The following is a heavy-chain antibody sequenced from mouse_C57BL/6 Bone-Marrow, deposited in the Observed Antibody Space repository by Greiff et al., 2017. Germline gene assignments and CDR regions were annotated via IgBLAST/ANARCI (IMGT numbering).Heavy chain of an antibody. D-gene: IGHD1-1*01. V-gene: IGHV1-85*01. J-gene: IGHJ1*03. CDR2: IYPRDGST. Sequence: VQLVESGPELVKPGASVKLSCKASGYTFTSYDINWVKQRPGPGLEWIGWIYPRDGSTKYNEKFKGKATLTVYTSSSTAYMELHSLTSEDSAVYFCARLEFDGSSGDWYFDVWGTGTTVTGSS. CDR3: ARLEFDGSSGDWYFDV. CDR1: GYTFTSYD.